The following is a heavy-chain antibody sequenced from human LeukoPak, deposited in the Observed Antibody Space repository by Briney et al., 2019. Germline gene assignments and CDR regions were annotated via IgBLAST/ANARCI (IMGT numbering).Heavy chain of an antibody. CDR2: INHSGST. J-gene: IGHJ3*02. D-gene: IGHD3-3*01. CDR1: GGSFSGYY. CDR3: ARVSRITIFGVVIRSYAFDI. Sequence: KPSETLSLTCAVYGGSFSGYYWSWIRQPPGKGLEWIGEINHSGSTNYNPSLKSRVTISVDTSKNQFSLKLSSVTAADTAVYYCARVSRITIFGVVIRSYAFDIWGQGTMVTVSS. V-gene: IGHV4-34*01.